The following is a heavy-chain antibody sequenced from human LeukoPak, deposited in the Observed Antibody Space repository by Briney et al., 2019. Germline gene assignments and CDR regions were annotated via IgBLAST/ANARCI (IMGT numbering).Heavy chain of an antibody. D-gene: IGHD3-16*01. CDR1: GFTVSSNY. J-gene: IGHJ4*02. Sequence: GGSLRLSCAASGFTVSSNYMSWVRQAPGKGLEWVSVIYSGGSRYYADSVKGRFSLSRDNSRNALYLQMNSLRADDTAVYYCARSAPLGTPQYYFDYWGQGTLVTVS. V-gene: IGHV3-53*01. CDR3: ARSAPLGTPQYYFDY. CDR2: IYSGGSR.